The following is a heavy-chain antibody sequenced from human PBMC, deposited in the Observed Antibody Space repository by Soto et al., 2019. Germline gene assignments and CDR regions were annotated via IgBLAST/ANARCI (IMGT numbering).Heavy chain of an antibody. J-gene: IGHJ1*01. CDR1: GYTFANYW. Sequence: PGESLKISCVSSGYTFANYWIGWVRQVPGKGLEWVAIIYPSDSRTIYSPSFQGQVTISADKSIITSYLQWTSLKASDTAIYYGSKFKDRTSVSYVQHRSQGGQVNCSS. CDR2: IYPSDSRT. V-gene: IGHV5-51*01. CDR3: SKFKDRTSVSYVQH.